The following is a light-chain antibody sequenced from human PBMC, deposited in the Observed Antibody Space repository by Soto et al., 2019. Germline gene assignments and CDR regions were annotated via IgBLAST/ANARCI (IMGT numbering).Light chain of an antibody. J-gene: IGKJ2*01. V-gene: IGKV1-39*01. CDR3: QQSYSTPLMYL. CDR2: AAS. Sequence: DIQMTPSPSSLSASVGDRVTITCRASQSISSYLNWYQQKPGKDPKLLIYAASSLQSGVPSRFSGSGSGTDFTLAISSLQPEDFATYYCQQSYSTPLMYLFGQGTKLGI. CDR1: QSISSY.